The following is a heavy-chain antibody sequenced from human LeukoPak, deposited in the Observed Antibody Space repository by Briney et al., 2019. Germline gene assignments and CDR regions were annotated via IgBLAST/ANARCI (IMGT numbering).Heavy chain of an antibody. CDR1: GFTVSSNY. Sequence: GGSLRLSCADSGFTVSSNYMSWVRQAPGKGLEWVSVIYSGGSTYYADSVKGRFTISRDNSKNTLYLQMNSLRAEDTAVYYCARDSGTIEAFDIWGQGTMVTVSS. CDR3: ARDSGTIEAFDI. J-gene: IGHJ3*02. D-gene: IGHD1-7*01. CDR2: IYSGGST. V-gene: IGHV3-53*01.